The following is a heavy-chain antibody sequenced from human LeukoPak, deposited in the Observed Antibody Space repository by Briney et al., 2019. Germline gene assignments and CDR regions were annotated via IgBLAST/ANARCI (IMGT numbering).Heavy chain of an antibody. CDR3: AKGGSTNFYYGDV. CDR1: GGSMTNLY. D-gene: IGHD2/OR15-2a*01. CDR2: IYDSGST. J-gene: IGHJ6*02. V-gene: IGHV4-59*01. Sequence: SQTLSLTCTVSGGSMTNLYWTWIRQPPGKGLEWIGDIYDSGSTRYNASLESRVTISVDTSKNQFSLKLSSVTAADTAVYYCAKGGSTNFYYGDVWGQGTTVTVSS.